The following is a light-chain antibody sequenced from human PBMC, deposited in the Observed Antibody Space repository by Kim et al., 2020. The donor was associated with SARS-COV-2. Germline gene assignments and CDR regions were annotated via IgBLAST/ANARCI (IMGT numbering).Light chain of an antibody. CDR3: RKYNSAPWT. CDR1: QDIANS. CDR2: AAA. J-gene: IGKJ1*01. Sequence: SSIGDRVTIACRASQDIANSLAWYQQKPGKGPQVLIYAAATLQSGVPSRFSGSGSGAEFTLTIGSLQTEDDATYYCRKYNSAPWTFGPGTKVDIK. V-gene: IGKV1-27*01.